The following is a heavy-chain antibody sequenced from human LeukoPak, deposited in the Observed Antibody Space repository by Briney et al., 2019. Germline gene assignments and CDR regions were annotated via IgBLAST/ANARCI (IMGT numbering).Heavy chain of an antibody. CDR3: TRSPTDYYDSKGHYLSPYFDY. D-gene: IGHD3-22*01. V-gene: IGHV4-39*01. J-gene: IGHJ4*02. Sequence: SETLSLTCTVSGGSISSSSYYWGWIRQPPGKGLEWIGSIYYSGSTYYNPSLKSRVTTSVDTSKNQFSLKLSSVTAADTAVYYCTRSPTDYYDSKGHYLSPYFDYWGQGTLVTVSS. CDR2: IYYSGST. CDR1: GGSISSSSYY.